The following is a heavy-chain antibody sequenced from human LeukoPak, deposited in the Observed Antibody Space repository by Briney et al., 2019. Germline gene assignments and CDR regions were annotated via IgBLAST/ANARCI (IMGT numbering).Heavy chain of an antibody. J-gene: IGHJ4*02. CDR3: ARVSLSGSSSSAGMDY. Sequence: GASVKVSCKASGYTFTSYGISWVRQAPGQGLEWMGWISAYNGNTNYAQKFQGSVTMTTDTSTSIAYMELRSLRSDDTAVYYCARVSLSGSSSSAGMDYGGQGTRVTVSS. D-gene: IGHD6-6*01. CDR2: ISAYNGNT. V-gene: IGHV1-18*01. CDR1: GYTFTSYG.